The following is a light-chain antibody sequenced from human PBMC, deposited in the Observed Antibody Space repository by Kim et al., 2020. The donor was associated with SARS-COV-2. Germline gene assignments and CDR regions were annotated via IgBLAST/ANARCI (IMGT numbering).Light chain of an antibody. CDR1: QYISSN. CDR3: QQYYNWPRT. CDR2: GAS. V-gene: IGKV3D-15*01. Sequence: ERVLTQSPATLSVSLEERVTLSCRASQYISSNLAWYQHKPGQAPRLLIHGASTRATGIPARFSGSGSGTDFTLTISSLQSEDFAVYYCQQYYNWPRTFGQGTKVDIK. J-gene: IGKJ1*01.